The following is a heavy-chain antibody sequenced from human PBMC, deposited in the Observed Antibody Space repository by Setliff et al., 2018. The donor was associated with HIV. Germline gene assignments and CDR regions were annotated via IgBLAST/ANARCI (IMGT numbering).Heavy chain of an antibody. D-gene: IGHD3-16*01. CDR3: TRESGGATDY. CDR2: IRNKAYGGTT. CDR1: GFTFDDYA. Sequence: GGSLRLSCAASGFTFDDYAMHWVRQAPGKGLEWVGFIRNKAYGGTTEYAASVKGRFTMSRDDSKGIVYLQMNSLKTDDTAVYYCTRESGGATDYWGQGTLVTVSS. V-gene: IGHV3-49*04. J-gene: IGHJ4*02.